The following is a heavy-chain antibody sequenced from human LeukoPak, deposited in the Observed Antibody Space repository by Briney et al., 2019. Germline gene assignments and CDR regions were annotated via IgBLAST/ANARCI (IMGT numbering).Heavy chain of an antibody. J-gene: IGHJ4*02. CDR1: GFTLSNYP. D-gene: IGHD4-17*01. Sequence: PGRSLRLSCAASGFTLSNYPVHWVRQAPGKGLEWVAVIWYDGSNKYYADSVKGRFTISRDNSKNTLYLQMNSLRAEDTAVYYCAREPEADYGDAYFDYWGQGTLVTVSS. CDR2: IWYDGSNK. V-gene: IGHV3-33*08. CDR3: AREPEADYGDAYFDY.